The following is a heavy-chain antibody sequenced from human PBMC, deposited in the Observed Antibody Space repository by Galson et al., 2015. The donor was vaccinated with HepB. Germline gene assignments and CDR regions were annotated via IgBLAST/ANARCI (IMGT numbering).Heavy chain of an antibody. V-gene: IGHV3-66*01. Sequence: SLRLSCAASGFTVSRNYMSWVRQAPGKGLEWVSVIYSVDSTYYADSVEGRFAISRDNSKNTLYLQMNSLRAEDTAVYYCASVMSGWFDPWGQGTLVTVSS. D-gene: IGHD3-16*01. CDR2: IYSVDST. CDR1: GFTVSRNY. CDR3: ASVMSGWFDP. J-gene: IGHJ5*02.